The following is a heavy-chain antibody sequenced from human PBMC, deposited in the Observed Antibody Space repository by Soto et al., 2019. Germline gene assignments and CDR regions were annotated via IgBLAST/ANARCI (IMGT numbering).Heavy chain of an antibody. V-gene: IGHV3-74*01. CDR1: GFTFSRFW. CDR3: ARAGGSCSGGSCTHYYFYGMDV. J-gene: IGHJ6*02. CDR2: INSDGSST. D-gene: IGHD2-15*01. Sequence: EVQLVESGGGLVQPGGSLRVSCAASGFTFSRFWMHWVRQAPGMGLVWVSRINSDGSSTNYADSVKGRFTISRDNAKNTLYLQMNSLRAGDTAVYYCARAGGSCSGGSCTHYYFYGMDVWGQGTTVTVSS.